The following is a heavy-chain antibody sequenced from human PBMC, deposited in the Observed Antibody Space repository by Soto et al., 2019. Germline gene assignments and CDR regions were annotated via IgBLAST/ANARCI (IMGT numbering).Heavy chain of an antibody. J-gene: IGHJ6*03. D-gene: IGHD3-9*01. CDR3: AKGTGYYDILTGPYYMDV. Sequence: GGSLRLSCAASGFTFSSYAMSWVRQAPGKGLEWVSAISGSGGSTYYADSVKGRFTISRDNSKNTLYLQMNSLRAEDTAVYYCAKGTGYYDILTGPYYMDVWGKGTTVTVSS. CDR1: GFTFSSYA. V-gene: IGHV3-23*01. CDR2: ISGSGGST.